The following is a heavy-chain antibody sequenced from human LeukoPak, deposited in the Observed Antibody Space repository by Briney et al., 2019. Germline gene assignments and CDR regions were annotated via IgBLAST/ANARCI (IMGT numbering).Heavy chain of an antibody. CDR1: GFTFSSYW. CDR2: IKQDGSEK. Sequence: GGSLRLSCAASGFTFSSYWMSWVRQAPGKGLEWVANIKQDGSEKYYVDSVKGRFTISRDNAKNSLYLQMNSLRAEDTAVYCCAKYSSSWYSMRYYYYYMDVWGKGTTVTISS. V-gene: IGHV3-7*01. J-gene: IGHJ6*03. CDR3: AKYSSSWYSMRYYYYYMDV. D-gene: IGHD6-13*01.